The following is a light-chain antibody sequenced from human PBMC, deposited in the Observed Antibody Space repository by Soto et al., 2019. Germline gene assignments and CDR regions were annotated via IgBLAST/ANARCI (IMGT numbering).Light chain of an antibody. J-gene: IGLJ2*01. CDR1: NIGSKS. CDR3: QVWDSSSDLVV. Sequence: SYELTQPPSVSVAPGQTARITCGGNNIGSKSVHWYQQKPGQGPVLVVYDDSDRPSGIPERFSGSNSGNTATLTISRGEAGDEADYYCQVWDSSSDLVVFGGGTKLTVL. CDR2: DDS. V-gene: IGLV3-21*02.